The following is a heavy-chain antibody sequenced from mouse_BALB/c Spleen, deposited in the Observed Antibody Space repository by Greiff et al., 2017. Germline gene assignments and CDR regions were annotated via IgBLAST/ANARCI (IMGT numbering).Heavy chain of an antibody. D-gene: IGHD2-3*01. CDR3: ARGDGYYAMDY. V-gene: IGHV8-12*01. CDR1: GFSLSTSGMG. Sequence: QVTLKVSGPGILQPSQTLSLTCSFSGFSLSTSGMGVSWIRQPSGKGLEWLAHIYWDDDKRYNPSLKSRLTISKDTSRNQVFLKITSVDTADTATYYCARGDGYYAMDYWGQGTSVTVSS. CDR2: IYWDDDK. J-gene: IGHJ4*01.